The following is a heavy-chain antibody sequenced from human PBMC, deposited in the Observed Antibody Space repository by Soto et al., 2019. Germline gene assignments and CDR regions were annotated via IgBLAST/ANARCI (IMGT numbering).Heavy chain of an antibody. Sequence: EVQLVESGGGLVQPGGSLRLSCAASGFTFSSYSMNWVRQAPGKGLEWVSYISSSSSTIYYADSVKGRFTISRDNAKNSLYLQMNSLRAEDTAVYYCARSGYDYIWGSYRYTWNFYYWGQGTLVTVSS. CDR1: GFTFSSYS. CDR3: ARSGYDYIWGSYRYTWNFYY. CDR2: ISSSSSTI. V-gene: IGHV3-48*01. J-gene: IGHJ4*02. D-gene: IGHD3-16*02.